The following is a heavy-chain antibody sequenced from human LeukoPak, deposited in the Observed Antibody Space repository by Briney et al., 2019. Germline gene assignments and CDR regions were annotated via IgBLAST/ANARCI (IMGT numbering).Heavy chain of an antibody. J-gene: IGHJ4*02. CDR3: ATVASGWYPDY. Sequence: PGGSLRLSCAASGFTFSNAWMSWVRQAPGKGLEWIGYIDSSGITNYNSSLNSRVTISLDTSQNQFSLKLNSVTAADTAVYYCATVASGWYPDYWGQGALVAVAS. CDR1: GFTFSNAW. D-gene: IGHD6-19*01. V-gene: IGHV4-59*01. CDR2: IDSSGIT.